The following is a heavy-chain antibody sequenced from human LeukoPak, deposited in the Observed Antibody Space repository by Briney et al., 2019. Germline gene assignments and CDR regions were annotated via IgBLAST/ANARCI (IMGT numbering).Heavy chain of an antibody. CDR1: GGPISSYY. CDR2: IYTSGST. V-gene: IGHV4-4*09. J-gene: IGHJ5*02. D-gene: IGHD5-12*01. CDR3: ARRYSGYDWSAFWFDP. Sequence: SETLSLTCTVSGGPISSYYWSWIRQPPGKGLEWIGYIYTSGSTNYNPSLKGRVTISVDTSKNQFSLKLSSVTAADTAVYYCARRYSGYDWSAFWFDPWGQGTLVTVSS.